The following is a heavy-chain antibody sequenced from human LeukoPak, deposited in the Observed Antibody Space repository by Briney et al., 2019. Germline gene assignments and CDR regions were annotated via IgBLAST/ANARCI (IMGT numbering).Heavy chain of an antibody. J-gene: IGHJ4*02. CDR2: ISSSSSYI. CDR1: GFTFSSYS. Sequence: GGSLRLSCAASGFTFSSYSMNWVRQAPGKGLEWVSSISSSSSYIYYADSVKGRFTISRDNAKHSLYLQMNSLRAEDTAVYYCARGHLDYDILTGYSYWGQGTLVTVSS. V-gene: IGHV3-21*01. D-gene: IGHD3-9*01. CDR3: ARGHLDYDILTGYSY.